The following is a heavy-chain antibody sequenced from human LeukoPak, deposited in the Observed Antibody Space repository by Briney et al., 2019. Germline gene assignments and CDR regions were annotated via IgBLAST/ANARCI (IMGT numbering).Heavy chain of an antibody. CDR1: GFTFSSYW. CDR3: ASGDGYTSFGPEAY. J-gene: IGHJ4*02. Sequence: RPGGSLRLSCAASGFTFSSYWMHWVRQAPGKGLVWVSRINSDGISTTYADSVKGRFTISRDNAKNTLYLQMNSLRADDTAVYYCASGDGYTSFGPEAYWGQGTLVTVSS. D-gene: IGHD5-24*01. V-gene: IGHV3-74*01. CDR2: INSDGIST.